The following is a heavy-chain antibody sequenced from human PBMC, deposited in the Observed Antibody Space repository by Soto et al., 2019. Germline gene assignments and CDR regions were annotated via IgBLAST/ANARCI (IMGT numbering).Heavy chain of an antibody. D-gene: IGHD6-6*01. J-gene: IGHJ4*02. CDR1: GGTFSSYA. V-gene: IGHV1-69*13. CDR3: ARTKQGSSSNDY. CDR2: IIPIFGTA. Sequence: ASVKVSCKASGGTFSSYAISWVRQAPGQGLEWMGGIIPIFGTANYAQKFQGRVTITADESTSTAYMEPSSLRSEDTAVYYCARTKQGSSSNDYWGQGTLVTVSS.